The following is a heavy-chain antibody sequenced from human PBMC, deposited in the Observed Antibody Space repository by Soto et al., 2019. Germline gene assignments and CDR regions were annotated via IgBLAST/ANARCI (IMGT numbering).Heavy chain of an antibody. CDR1: GGTFSSYS. CDR2: IIPLLNTA. J-gene: IGHJ5*02. V-gene: IGHV1-69*08. D-gene: IGHD2-8*02. Sequence: QVQLVQSGAEVKKPGSSVKVSCKASGGTFSSYSISWVRQARGQGLEWMGRIIPLLNTANYAQKFQGRVTITADKSTSTAYMELSSLRSEDTAVYYCARGVDTGGSWGQGTLVTVSS. CDR3: ARGVDTGGS.